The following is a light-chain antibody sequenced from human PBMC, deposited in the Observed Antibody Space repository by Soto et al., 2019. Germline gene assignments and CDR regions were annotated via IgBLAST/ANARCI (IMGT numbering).Light chain of an antibody. CDR2: GAS. V-gene: IGKV3-20*01. Sequence: IVLTQSPGTLSLSPGDRATLSCRASQTITNNYLAWYQQKPGQAPRLLIYGASSRATGIPDRFSGSGSGTYFTLTISGLEPEDFAVYYCQRYGSSTTLGQGTKVDIK. J-gene: IGKJ1*01. CDR1: QTITNNY. CDR3: QRYGSSTT.